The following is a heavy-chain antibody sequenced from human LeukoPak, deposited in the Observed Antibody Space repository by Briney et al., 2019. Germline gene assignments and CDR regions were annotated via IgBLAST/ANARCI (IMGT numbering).Heavy chain of an antibody. Sequence: SETLSLTCTVSGGSISSYYWTWIRQSAGKGLEWIGRINTSGSTNYNPSLRSRVTMSVNTSKNQFSLNLTSVTAADTAVYSCAREGGDPRWLDPWGQGTLVAVSS. D-gene: IGHD6-25*01. CDR3: AREGGDPRWLDP. CDR2: INTSGST. CDR1: GGSISSYY. V-gene: IGHV4-4*07. J-gene: IGHJ5*02.